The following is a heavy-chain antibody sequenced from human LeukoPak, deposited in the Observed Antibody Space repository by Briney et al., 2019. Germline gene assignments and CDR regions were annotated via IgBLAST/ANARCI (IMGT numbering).Heavy chain of an antibody. Sequence: PGGSLRLSCAASGFTFSSYAMSWVRQAPGKGLEWVSAISGSGGSTYYADSVKGRFTISRDNSKNTLYLQMNSLRVEDTAVYYCAKDLVRSWLIDFDYWGQGTLVTVSS. V-gene: IGHV3-23*01. CDR2: ISGSGGST. J-gene: IGHJ4*02. CDR3: AKDLVRSWLIDFDY. CDR1: GFTFSSYA. D-gene: IGHD6-13*01.